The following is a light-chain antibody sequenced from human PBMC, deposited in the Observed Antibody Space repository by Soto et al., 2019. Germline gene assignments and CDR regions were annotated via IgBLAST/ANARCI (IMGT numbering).Light chain of an antibody. J-gene: IGKJ2*01. V-gene: IGKV3-20*01. CDR2: GAS. CDR1: HSVSSNY. Sequence: ESVLTQSPGTLSLSPGERATLSCSASHSVSSNYLAWYQQKPGQAPRLLIYGASRGAAGIPDRFSGSGSGTDFTLAISRLEPEDFALYFCQQYGRSPMFTFGQGTKLEVK. CDR3: QQYGRSPMFT.